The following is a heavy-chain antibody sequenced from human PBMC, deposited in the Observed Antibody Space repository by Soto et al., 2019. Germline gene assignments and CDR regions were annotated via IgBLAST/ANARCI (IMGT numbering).Heavy chain of an antibody. V-gene: IGHV1-69*01. CDR1: GDTLSRHG. Sequence: QEQLVQSGPEVQKPGSSVKVSCKASGDTLSRHGISWVRQAPGQGLEWMGGIIPIFRITNYAQKFQGRLMITAGESTRTAYMELSRLGSDDSAVYFCVRVRVGSIPLNYDMDVWGQGTTVTVS. CDR3: VRVRVGSIPLNYDMDV. D-gene: IGHD1-26*01. CDR2: IIPIFRIT. J-gene: IGHJ6*02.